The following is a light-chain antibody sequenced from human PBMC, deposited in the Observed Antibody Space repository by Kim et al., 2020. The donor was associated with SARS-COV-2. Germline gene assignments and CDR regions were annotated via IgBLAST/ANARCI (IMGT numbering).Light chain of an antibody. V-gene: IGKV1-5*01. CDR2: DAS. CDR3: QQNNSYSWT. J-gene: IGKJ1*01. Sequence: DIQMTQSPSTLSASVGDRVTITCRASQSISSWLAWYQQKPGKAPKLLIYDASSLESGVPSRFSGSGSGTEFTLTISSLQPDDFATYYCQQNNSYSWTFGEGTKMYIK. CDR1: QSISSW.